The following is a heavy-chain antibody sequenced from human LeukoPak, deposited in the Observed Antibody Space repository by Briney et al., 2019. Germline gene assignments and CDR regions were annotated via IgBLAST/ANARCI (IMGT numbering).Heavy chain of an antibody. V-gene: IGHV4-31*03. D-gene: IGHD3-10*01. CDR1: GGSISSGGYY. CDR3: ARERNGSGSYLGMDV. CDR2: IYYSGST. Sequence: SETLSLTCTVSGGSISSGGYYWSWIRQHPGKGLEWIGYIYYSGSTYYNPSLKSRVTISVDTSKNQFSLKLSSVTAADTAVYYCARERNGSGSYLGMDVWGQGTTVTVSS. J-gene: IGHJ6*02.